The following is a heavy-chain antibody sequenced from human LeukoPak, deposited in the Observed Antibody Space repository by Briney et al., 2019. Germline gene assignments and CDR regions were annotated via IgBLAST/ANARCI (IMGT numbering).Heavy chain of an antibody. D-gene: IGHD3-3*01. CDR1: GYSISSGYY. J-gene: IGHJ6*03. Sequence: SETLSLTCTVSGYSISSGYYWGWIRQPPGKGLEWIGSIYHSGRTFYNPSLKSRVTISVDTSKNQFSLKLSSVTAADTAVYYCARDSKVVIMDPLGSRFYYYYMDVWGKGTTVTISS. CDR2: IYHSGRT. V-gene: IGHV4-38-2*02. CDR3: ARDSKVVIMDPLGSRFYYYYMDV.